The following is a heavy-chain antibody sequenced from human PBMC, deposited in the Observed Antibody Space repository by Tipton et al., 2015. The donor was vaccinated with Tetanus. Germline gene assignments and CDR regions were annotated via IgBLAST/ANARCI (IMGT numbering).Heavy chain of an antibody. CDR1: GVSISSSTYF. Sequence: TLSLTCAVSGVSISSSTYFWGWIRQLPGQGLEWIGNIYYTERTSYTPSLESRASISVDTLKNQFSLRLTSVTAADTAVYYCARGLPRVPFYFDFWGQGRQVTVSS. CDR3: ARGLPRVPFYFDF. CDR2: IYYTERT. V-gene: IGHV4-31*11. D-gene: IGHD2-21*01. J-gene: IGHJ4*02.